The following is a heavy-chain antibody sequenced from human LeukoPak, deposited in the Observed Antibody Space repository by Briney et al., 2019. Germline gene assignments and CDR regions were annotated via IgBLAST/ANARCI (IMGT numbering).Heavy chain of an antibody. CDR1: GITGRSYF. J-gene: IGHJ3*01. Sequence: GALGLSCAASGITGRSYFMNLVRQAPGEGVQLGSILYCDGATYYADSVKGRFTISRDNSRSTLYLQMNSLRAEDTAVYFCARVAYYRVTADQITDAFDVWGHGTVVTVSS. V-gene: IGHV3-66*01. D-gene: IGHD2-21*02. CDR2: LYCDGAT. CDR3: ARVAYYRVTADQITDAFDV.